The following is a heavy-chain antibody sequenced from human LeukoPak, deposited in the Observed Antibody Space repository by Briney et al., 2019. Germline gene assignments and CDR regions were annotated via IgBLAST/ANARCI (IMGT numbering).Heavy chain of an antibody. D-gene: IGHD5-18*01. CDR3: ARVAYRYVINDWSRTGLGAYPTKYYDHMDV. CDR1: GGSFSDYY. J-gene: IGHJ6*03. Sequence: SQTLSLTCAVYGGSFSDYYWSWIRQPPGKGLEWIGEINPSGSTNYSPSLKSRVTISVDTSKNQFSLKLSSVAAADTAVYFCARVAYRYVINDWSRTGLGAYPTKYYDHMDVWDKGTTVTVSS. CDR2: INPSGST. V-gene: IGHV4-34*01.